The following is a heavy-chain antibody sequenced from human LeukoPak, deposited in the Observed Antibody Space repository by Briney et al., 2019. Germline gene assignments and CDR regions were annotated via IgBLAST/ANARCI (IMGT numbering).Heavy chain of an antibody. V-gene: IGHV3-7*02. CDR1: GFTFFKSL. CDR3: ATYSILNAREFRY. D-gene: IGHD4-11*01. Sequence: GGAPGLSLSRPGFTFFKSLIGLGRPAPGEGAGWVGHVQHIGGETYYVDSVKGRFTISRDNAKNSVYLQMNSLGADDTAVYYCATYSILNAREFRYWGQGTLVTVTS. CDR2: VQHIGGET. J-gene: IGHJ1*01.